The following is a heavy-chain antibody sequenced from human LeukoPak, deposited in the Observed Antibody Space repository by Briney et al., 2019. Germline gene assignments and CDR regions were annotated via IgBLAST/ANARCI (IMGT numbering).Heavy chain of an antibody. Sequence: GGSLRLSWAASGFTFSSYGMHWVRQAPGKGLEWVAFIRYDGSNKYYADSVKGRFTISRDNSKNTLYLQMNSLRAEDTAVYYCAKDGYYDFWSGYYEDYWGQGTLVTVSS. CDR3: AKDGYYDFWSGYYEDY. CDR1: GFTFSSYG. CDR2: IRYDGSNK. D-gene: IGHD3-3*01. V-gene: IGHV3-30*02. J-gene: IGHJ4*02.